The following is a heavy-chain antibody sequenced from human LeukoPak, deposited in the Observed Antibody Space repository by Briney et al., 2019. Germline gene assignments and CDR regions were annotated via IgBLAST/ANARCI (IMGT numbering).Heavy chain of an antibody. CDR2: IYHSGST. V-gene: IGHV4-30-2*01. J-gene: IGHJ4*02. CDR1: GVSISSGGYS. D-gene: IGHD5-12*01. CDR3: ARGAYSGFDLNFDY. Sequence: PSETLSLTCAASGVSISSGGYSWRWIRQPPGKGLEWIGYIYHSGSTYYNPSLKSRVTMSVDRSKNQVSLKLRSVTAADTALYYCARGAYSGFDLNFDYWGQGTRVTVSS.